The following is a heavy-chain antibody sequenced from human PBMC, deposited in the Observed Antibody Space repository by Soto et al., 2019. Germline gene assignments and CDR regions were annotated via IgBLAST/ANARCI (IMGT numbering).Heavy chain of an antibody. CDR2: INAGNGNT. D-gene: IGHD6-6*01. V-gene: IGHV1-3*01. CDR3: ARGISSAPSRYYYYYYGMDV. Sequence: ASVKVSCKASGYTFTSYAMHWVRQAPGQRLEWMGWINAGNGNTKYSQKFQGRVTITRDTSASTAYMELSSLRSEDTAVYYCARGISSAPSRYYYYYYGMDVWGQGTTVTVSS. CDR1: GYTFTSYA. J-gene: IGHJ6*02.